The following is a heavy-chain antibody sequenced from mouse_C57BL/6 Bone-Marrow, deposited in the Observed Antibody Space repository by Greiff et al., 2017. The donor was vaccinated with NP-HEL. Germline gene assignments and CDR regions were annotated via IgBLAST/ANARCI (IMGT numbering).Heavy chain of an antibody. J-gene: IGHJ3*01. Sequence: QVQLQQSGPGLVQPSQSLSITCTVSGFSLTSYGVHWVRQSPGKGLEWLGVIWSGGSTDYNAAFISRLSISKDNSKSQVFFKMNSLQADDTAIYYCARYYSKGAYWGQGTLVTVSA. CDR2: IWSGGST. V-gene: IGHV2-2*01. D-gene: IGHD2-5*01. CDR1: GFSLTSYG. CDR3: ARYYSKGAY.